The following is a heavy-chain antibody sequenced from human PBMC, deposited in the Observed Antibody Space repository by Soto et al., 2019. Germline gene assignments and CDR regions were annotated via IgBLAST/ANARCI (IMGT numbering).Heavy chain of an antibody. J-gene: IGHJ6*02. Sequence: GGSLRLSCAASGFTFSSYGMHWVRQAPGKGLEWVAVISYDGSNKYYADSVKGRFTISRDNSKNTLYLQMNSLRAEDTAVYYCAKDTGHSYGMDVWGQGTTVTVSS. D-gene: IGHD4-17*01. CDR3: AKDTGHSYGMDV. CDR2: ISYDGSNK. V-gene: IGHV3-30*18. CDR1: GFTFSSYG.